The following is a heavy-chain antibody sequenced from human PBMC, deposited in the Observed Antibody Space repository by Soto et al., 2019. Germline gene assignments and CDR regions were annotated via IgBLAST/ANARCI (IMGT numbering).Heavy chain of an antibody. D-gene: IGHD2-8*01. CDR2: ISAHNGNT. J-gene: IGHJ4*02. CDR1: GYGFTTYG. Sequence: QVHLVQSGAEVKKPGASVKVSCKGSGYGFTTYGITWVRQAPGQGLEWMAWISAHNGNTNYAQKLQGRVTVTRDTSTSTASMELRSLRSDDTAVYDCARGMYGDYWGQGALVTVAS. V-gene: IGHV1-18*01. CDR3: ARGMYGDY.